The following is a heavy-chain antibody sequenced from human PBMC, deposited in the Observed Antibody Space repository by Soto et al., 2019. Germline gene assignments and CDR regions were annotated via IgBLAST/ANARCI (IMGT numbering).Heavy chain of an antibody. V-gene: IGHV4-39*01. CDR3: AGNHPPMGYCSGGSCYFTY. D-gene: IGHD2-15*01. J-gene: IGHJ4*02. CDR1: GGSISSSSYY. Sequence: QLQLQESGPGLVKPSETLSLTCTVSGGSISSSSYYWGWIRQPPGKGLEWIGSIYYSGSTYYNPSLKSRVTISVDTSKNQFSLKLSSVTAADTAVYYCAGNHPPMGYCSGGSCYFTYWGQGTLVTVSS. CDR2: IYYSGST.